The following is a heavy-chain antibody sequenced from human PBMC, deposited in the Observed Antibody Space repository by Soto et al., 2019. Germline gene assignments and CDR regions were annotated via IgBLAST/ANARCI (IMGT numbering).Heavy chain of an antibody. CDR1: GGSISSSNW. V-gene: IGHV4-4*02. CDR3: ARRLGASN. CDR2: IYHSGST. Sequence: QVQLQESGPGLVKPSGTLSLTCAVSGGSISSSNWWSWVRQPPGKGLEWIGEIYHSGSTNYNPSHNSRDTIAVDKAKNHFSLKLSSVTAADTAVYYCARRLGASNWGQGTLVTVSS. D-gene: IGHD1-26*01. J-gene: IGHJ4*02.